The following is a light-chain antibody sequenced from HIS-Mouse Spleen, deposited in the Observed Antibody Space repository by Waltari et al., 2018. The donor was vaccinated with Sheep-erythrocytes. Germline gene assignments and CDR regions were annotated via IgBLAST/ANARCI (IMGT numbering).Light chain of an antibody. Sequence: QSVLTQPPSASGTPGQRVTSSCSGSSSNLGSNYVYWYQQLPGTAPKLLIYRNNQRPSGVPDRFSGSKSGTSASLAISGLRSEDEADYYCAAWDDSLSGRVFGGGTKLTVL. J-gene: IGLJ3*02. CDR2: RNN. CDR3: AAWDDSLSGRV. CDR1: SSNLGSNY. V-gene: IGLV1-47*01.